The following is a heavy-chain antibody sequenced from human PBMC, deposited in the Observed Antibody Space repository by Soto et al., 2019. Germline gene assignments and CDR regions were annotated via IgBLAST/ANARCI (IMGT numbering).Heavy chain of an antibody. V-gene: IGHV3-23*01. Sequence: EVQLLESGGGLVQPGGSLRVSCAASGFTFSRNVMSWVRQAPGKGLEWVSTISGSGDVTYYAGSVRGRFTISRDNSKNTLFLQMNSLGAEDTAVYHCEAAWVWGQGTLVTVSS. CDR2: ISGSGDVT. J-gene: IGHJ4*02. CDR3: EAAWV. CDR1: GFTFSRNV. D-gene: IGHD1-26*01.